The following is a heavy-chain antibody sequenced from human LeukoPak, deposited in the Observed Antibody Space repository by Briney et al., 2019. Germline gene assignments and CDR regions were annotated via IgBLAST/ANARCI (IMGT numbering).Heavy chain of an antibody. CDR1: GGSISSGSYY. D-gene: IGHD5-18*01. CDR2: IYTSGST. Sequence: PSETLSLTCTVSGGSISSGSYYWSWIRQPAGKGLEWIGRIYTSGSTNYNPSLKSRVTISVDTSKNQFSLKLSSVTAADTALYYCATVGVRGYNYGPFDYWGQGTLVTVSS. V-gene: IGHV4-61*02. CDR3: ATVGVRGYNYGPFDY. J-gene: IGHJ4*02.